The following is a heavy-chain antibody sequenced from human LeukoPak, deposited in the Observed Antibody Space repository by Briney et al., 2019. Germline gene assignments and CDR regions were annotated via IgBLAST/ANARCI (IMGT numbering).Heavy chain of an antibody. Sequence: PSETLSLTCTVSGGSIRNYYWSWIRQPAGKGLEWIGRIYTSGSANYNPSLKSRVTISVDTSKNQFSLKLSSVTAADTAVYYCASSHYYYDSSGYYSVWGQGTLVTVSS. CDR3: ASSHYYYDSSGYYSV. V-gene: IGHV4-4*07. CDR1: GGSIRNYY. D-gene: IGHD3-22*01. CDR2: IYTSGSA. J-gene: IGHJ4*02.